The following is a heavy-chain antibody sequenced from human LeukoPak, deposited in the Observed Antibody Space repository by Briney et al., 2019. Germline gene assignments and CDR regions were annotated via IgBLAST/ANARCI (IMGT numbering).Heavy chain of an antibody. J-gene: IGHJ4*02. D-gene: IGHD5-24*01. CDR1: GFTFSSYG. CDR3: AKGKIDGYNSIDYYFDY. V-gene: IGHV3-30*18. Sequence: GRSLRLSCAASGFTFSSYGMHWVRQAPGKGLEWVAVISYDGSKKYYADSVKGRFTIFRDNSKNTLYLQMNSLRAEDTAVYYCAKGKIDGYNSIDYYFDYWGQGTLVTVSS. CDR2: ISYDGSKK.